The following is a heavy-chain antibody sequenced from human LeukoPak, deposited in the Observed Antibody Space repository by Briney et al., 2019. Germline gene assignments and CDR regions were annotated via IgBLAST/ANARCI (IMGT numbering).Heavy chain of an antibody. J-gene: IGHJ6*03. V-gene: IGHV3-7*01. CDR1: GFTFSSYW. CDR3: AKDYGIITDYYYMDV. D-gene: IGHD1-14*01. CDR2: IDQDGSEK. Sequence: GGSLRLSCAASGFTFSSYWMSWVRQVPGKGLEWVANIDQDGSEKYYVDSVKGRFTISRDNAKNSLYLQMNSLRAEDTAVYYCAKDYGIITDYYYMDVWGKGTTVTVSS.